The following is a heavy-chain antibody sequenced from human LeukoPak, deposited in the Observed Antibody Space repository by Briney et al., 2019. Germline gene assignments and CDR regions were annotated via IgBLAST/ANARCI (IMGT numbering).Heavy chain of an antibody. CDR2: IYSGDIT. D-gene: IGHD5-18*01. CDR3: ARGSGYNYGFPDY. Sequence: IQPGGSLRLSCAASGFTVNNNYMSWVCQAPGKGLEWVSVIYSGDITYYADSVKGRFTISRDNSKNTLYLQMNSLRAEDTAVYYCARGSGYNYGFPDYWGQGTLVTVSS. J-gene: IGHJ4*02. CDR1: GFTVNNNY. V-gene: IGHV3-53*01.